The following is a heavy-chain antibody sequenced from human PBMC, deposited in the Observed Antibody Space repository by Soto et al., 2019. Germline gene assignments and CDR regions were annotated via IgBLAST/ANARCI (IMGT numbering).Heavy chain of an antibody. CDR3: ARGQGLQQLVGGYLGL. V-gene: IGHV6-1*01. CDR1: GDSVSSNSAA. Sequence: LSLTCAISGDSVSSNSAAWNWIRQSPSRGLEWLGRTYYRSKWYNDYAVSVKSRITINPDTSKNQFSLQLNSVTPEDTAVYYCARGQGLQQLVGGYLGLSGRGTLVTVSS. J-gene: IGHJ2*01. CDR2: TYYRSKWYN. D-gene: IGHD6-13*01.